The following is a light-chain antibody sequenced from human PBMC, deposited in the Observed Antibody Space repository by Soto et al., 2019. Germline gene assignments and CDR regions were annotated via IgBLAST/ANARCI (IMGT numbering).Light chain of an antibody. CDR3: QSYDSSLSGSDV. V-gene: IGLV1-40*01. J-gene: IGLJ1*01. Sequence: QSVLAQPPSVSGAPGQRVTISCTGSSSNIGAGYDVHWYQQLPGTAPKLLIYGNSNRPSGVPDRFSGSKSGTSASLAITGLQAEDDADYYCQSYDSSLSGSDVFGSGTKVTV. CDR1: SSNIGAGYD. CDR2: GNS.